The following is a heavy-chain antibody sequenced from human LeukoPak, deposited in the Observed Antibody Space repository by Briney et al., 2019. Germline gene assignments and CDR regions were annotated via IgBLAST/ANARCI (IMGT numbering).Heavy chain of an antibody. CDR1: GGSFSGYY. V-gene: IGHV4-34*01. J-gene: IGHJ6*02. CDR2: INHSGST. D-gene: IGHD6-13*01. CDR3: ARGEAAGSYYYGMDV. Sequence: SETLSLTCAVYGGSFSGYYWSWIRQPPGKGLEWIGEINHSGSTNYNPSLKSRVTISVDTSKNQFSLKLSSVTAADTAVYYCARGEAAGSYYYGMDVWGQGTTVTVSS.